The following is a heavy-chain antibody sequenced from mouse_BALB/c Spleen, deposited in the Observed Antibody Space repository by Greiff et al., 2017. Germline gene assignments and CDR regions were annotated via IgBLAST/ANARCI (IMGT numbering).Heavy chain of an antibody. CDR1: GFSLTSYG. CDR3: ARAYGNYYYAMDY. V-gene: IGHV2-9*02. D-gene: IGHD2-10*02. CDR2: IWAGGST. Sequence: VQRVESGPGLVAPSQSLSITCTVSGFSLTSYGVHWVRQPPGKGLEWLGVIWAGGSTNYNSALMSRLSISKDNSKSQVFLKMNSLQTDDTAMYYCARAYGNYYYAMDYWGQGTSVTVSS. J-gene: IGHJ4*01.